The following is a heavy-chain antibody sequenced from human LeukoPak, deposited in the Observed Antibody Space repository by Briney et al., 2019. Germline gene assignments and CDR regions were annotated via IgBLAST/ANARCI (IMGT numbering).Heavy chain of an antibody. D-gene: IGHD3-16*01. V-gene: IGHV1-2*02. CDR1: GYTFTGYY. Sequence: ASVKVSCKTSGYTFTGYYVHWVRQAPGQGLEWMGWINPKSGATKYGQKFQGRVAMTRDRPTSTAYMELSRLISDDTAVYFCARDREDTWGSPGFFDLWAAAPWSLSPQ. J-gene: IGHJ2*01. CDR2: INPKSGAT. CDR3: ARDREDTWGSPGFFDL.